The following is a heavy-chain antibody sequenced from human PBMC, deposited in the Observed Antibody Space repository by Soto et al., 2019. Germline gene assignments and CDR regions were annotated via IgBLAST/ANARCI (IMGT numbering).Heavy chain of an antibody. Sequence: PGGSLRLSCAASGFIFSSYTMHWVRQAPGKGLEWVGVITYDGSNQYYADSVKGRFTISRDNSRNMLFLQMNSLRPDDTAVYYCARAPSGSYPEFDYWGQGTLVTCSS. CDR2: ITYDGSNQ. CDR3: ARAPSGSYPEFDY. D-gene: IGHD1-26*01. CDR1: GFIFSSYT. J-gene: IGHJ4*02. V-gene: IGHV3-30-3*01.